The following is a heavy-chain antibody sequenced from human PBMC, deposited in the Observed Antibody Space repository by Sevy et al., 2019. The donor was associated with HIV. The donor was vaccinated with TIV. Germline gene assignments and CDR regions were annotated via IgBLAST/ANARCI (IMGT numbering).Heavy chain of an antibody. D-gene: IGHD6-6*01. CDR1: GFTFSNYA. V-gene: IGHV3-23*01. CDR3: AKGGGIAARLPYYYGMDV. J-gene: IGHJ6*02. Sequence: GGYLRLSCAASGFTFSNYAMSWVRQAPGKGLEWVSGVGSGGSTYYADSLQGRFTISRDNSKNTLYLQMNSLRAEDTAVYYCAKGGGIAARLPYYYGMDVWGQGTTVTVSS. CDR2: VGSGGST.